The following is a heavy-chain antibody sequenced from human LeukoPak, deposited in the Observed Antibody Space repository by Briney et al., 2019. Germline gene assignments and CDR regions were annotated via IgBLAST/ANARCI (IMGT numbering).Heavy chain of an antibody. CDR3: ARGSSGFFGY. D-gene: IGHD6-19*01. V-gene: IGHV4-61*02. J-gene: IGHJ4*02. Sequence: SETLSLTCTVSGGSISSGSYYWSWIRQPAGKGLEWIVRIYTSGSTNYNPSLKRRVTMSVDTSKNQFSLKLSSVTAADTAVYYCARGSSGFFGYWGQGTLVTVSS. CDR2: IYTSGST. CDR1: GGSISSGSYY.